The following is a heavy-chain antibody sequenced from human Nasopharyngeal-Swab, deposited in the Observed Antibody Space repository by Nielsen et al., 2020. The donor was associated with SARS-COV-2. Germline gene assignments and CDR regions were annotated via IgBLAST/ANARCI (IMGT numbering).Heavy chain of an antibody. CDR1: GGSISSSSYY. Sequence: SETLSLTCTVSGGSISSSSYYWGWIRQPPGKGLEWIGSIYYSGSTYYNPSLKSRVTISVDTSKNQFSLKLSSVTAADTAVYYCARKSGYGSGSYLYYYGIDVWGQGTTVTVSS. CDR3: ARKSGYGSGSYLYYYGIDV. CDR2: IYYSGST. D-gene: IGHD3-10*01. J-gene: IGHJ6*02. V-gene: IGHV4-39*01.